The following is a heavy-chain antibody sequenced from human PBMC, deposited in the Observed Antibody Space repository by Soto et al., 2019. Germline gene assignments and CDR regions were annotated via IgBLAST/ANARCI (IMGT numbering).Heavy chain of an antibody. CDR2: ISGSGGST. J-gene: IGHJ4*02. CDR3: AKETRFYCSGGSCYLST. Sequence: GGSLRLSCAASGFPFSSYAMSWVRQAPGKGLEWVSAISGSGGSTYYADSVKGRFTISRDNSKNTLYLQMNSLRAEDTAVYYCAKETRFYCSGGSCYLSTRGQGTLLTVSS. CDR1: GFPFSSYA. V-gene: IGHV3-23*01. D-gene: IGHD2-15*01.